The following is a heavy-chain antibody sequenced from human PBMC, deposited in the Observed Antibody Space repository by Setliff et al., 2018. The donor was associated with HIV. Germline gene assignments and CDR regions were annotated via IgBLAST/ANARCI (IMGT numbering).Heavy chain of an antibody. V-gene: IGHV4-39*02. CDR2: IYYNTRT. CDR3: AGNQNWNGYAFPYIDV. CDR1: GGSISSSSFY. Sequence: PSETLSLTCNVSGGSISSSSFYWAWLRQPPGKEPEWIASIYYNTRTYYNLSLRSRVTISVDTSKNLFSLKMTSVTAADTAVYYCAGNQNWNGYAFPYIDVWGKGTTVTV. D-gene: IGHD3-3*01. J-gene: IGHJ6*03.